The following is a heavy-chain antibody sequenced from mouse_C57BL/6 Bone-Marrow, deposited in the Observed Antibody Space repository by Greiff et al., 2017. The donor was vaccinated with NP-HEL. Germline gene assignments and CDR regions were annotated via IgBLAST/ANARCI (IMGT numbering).Heavy chain of an antibody. J-gene: IGHJ3*01. V-gene: IGHV3-6*01. Sequence: ESGPGLVKPSQSLSLTCSVTGYSITSGYYWNWIRQFPGNKLEWMGYISYDGSNNYNPSLKNRISITRDTSKNQFFLKLNSVTTEDTATYYCAIYYGYDKGTWFAYWGQGTLVTVSA. CDR3: AIYYGYDKGTWFAY. CDR2: ISYDGSN. D-gene: IGHD2-2*01. CDR1: GYSITSGYY.